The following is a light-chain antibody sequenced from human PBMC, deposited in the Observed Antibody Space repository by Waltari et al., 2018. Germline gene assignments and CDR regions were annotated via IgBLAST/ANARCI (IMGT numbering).Light chain of an antibody. Sequence: SALSPPRPVSGPPGQSVTITCTGTNSNIGGYNHVSWYQHHPGKVPKLTIYDVSKRPSGVPDRFSGSKSGNTASLTISGLQAEDEAHYYCCSYAGRLWVFGGGTNLTVL. CDR1: NSNIGGYNH. CDR2: DVS. V-gene: IGLV2-11*01. J-gene: IGLJ3*02. CDR3: CSYAGRLWV.